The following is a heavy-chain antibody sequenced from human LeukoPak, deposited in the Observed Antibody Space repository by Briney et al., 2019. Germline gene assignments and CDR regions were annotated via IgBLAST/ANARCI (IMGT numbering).Heavy chain of an antibody. CDR3: AKVASYYYGSETYYFFEH. CDR2: IKQDGTEK. D-gene: IGHD3-10*01. J-gene: IGHJ4*02. V-gene: IGHV3-7*01. CDR1: GFTLTTDW. Sequence: GGSLRLSCAVSGFTLTTDWMSWVRQAPGKGLEWVANIKQDGTEKYYADSVKGRFTISRDNAKNSLYLQMNSLRVEDTAVCYCAKVASYYYGSETYYFFEHWGQGTPVTASS.